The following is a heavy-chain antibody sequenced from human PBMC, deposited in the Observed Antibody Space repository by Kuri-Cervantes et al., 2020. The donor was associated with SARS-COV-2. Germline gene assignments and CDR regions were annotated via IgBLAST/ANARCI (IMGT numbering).Heavy chain of an antibody. Sequence: SETLSLTCTVSGGSISSGDYYWSWIRQHPGKGLEWIGYIYYSGSTYYNPSLKSRVTISVDTSKNQFSLKLSSVTAADTAVYYCARESVGRITIFGVLTRYGMDVWGQGTTVTVSS. D-gene: IGHD3-3*01. V-gene: IGHV4-31*03. CDR1: GGSISSGDYY. J-gene: IGHJ6*02. CDR2: IYYSGST. CDR3: ARESVGRITIFGVLTRYGMDV.